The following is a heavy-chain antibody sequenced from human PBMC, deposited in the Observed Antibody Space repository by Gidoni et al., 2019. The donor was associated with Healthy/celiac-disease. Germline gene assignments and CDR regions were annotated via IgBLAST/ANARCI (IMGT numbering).Heavy chain of an antibody. V-gene: IGHV3-23*01. CDR2: ISGSGGST. J-gene: IGHJ4*02. Sequence: EVQLLESGGGLVQPGGSLRLSCAASGFTFSSYAMSWVRQAPGKGLEWVSAISGSGGSTYYADSVKGRFTISRDNSKNTLYLQMNSLRAEDTAVYYCAKAPNITMVRGVITADDYWGQGTLVTVSS. CDR3: AKAPNITMVRGVITADDY. CDR1: GFTFSSYA. D-gene: IGHD3-10*01.